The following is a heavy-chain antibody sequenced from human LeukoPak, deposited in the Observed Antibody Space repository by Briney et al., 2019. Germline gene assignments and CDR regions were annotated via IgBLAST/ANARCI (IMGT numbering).Heavy chain of an antibody. CDR1: GFISSDSY. CDR2: ISGSGSYT. V-gene: IGHV3-11*06. D-gene: IGHD5-12*01. CDR3: ARFVYSGYVGGLDF. Sequence: GGSLRLSCAASGFISSDSYMSWIRQAPGKGLEWISYISGSGSYTNYADSVKGRFTISRDNAKNSLYLQMNSLRAEDTAVYYCARFVYSGYVGGLDFWGQGSLVTVSS. J-gene: IGHJ4*02.